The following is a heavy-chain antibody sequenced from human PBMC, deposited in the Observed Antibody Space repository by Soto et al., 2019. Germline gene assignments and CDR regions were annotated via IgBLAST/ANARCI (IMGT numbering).Heavy chain of an antibody. CDR3: ARGGHSSSWYRLEAYFDVY. D-gene: IGHD6-13*01. J-gene: IGHJ4*02. CDR1: GFTFKSYG. CDR2: VWDDGTNK. Sequence: QVQLVESGGGVVQPGRSLRLSCEATGFTFKSYGLHWVRQAPGQGLEWVAVVWDDGTNKKYADSVKGRCNIYRHNSKRTLQLQTDSQLSENTGIYYCARGGHSSSWYRLEAYFDVYWGQGSLVTVSS. V-gene: IGHV3-33*01.